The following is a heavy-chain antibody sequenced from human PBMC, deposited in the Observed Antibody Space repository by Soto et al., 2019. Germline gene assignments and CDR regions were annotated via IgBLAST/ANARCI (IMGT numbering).Heavy chain of an antibody. J-gene: IGHJ4*02. D-gene: IGHD3-9*01. CDR3: ARVERRYFDWAFFDY. V-gene: IGHV4-59*01. CDR1: GGSISSYY. CDR2: IYYSGST. Sequence: SETLSLTCTVSGGSISSYYWSWIRQPPGKGLEWIGYIYYSGSTNYNPSLKSRVTISVDTSKNQFSLKLSSVTAADTAVYYCARVERRYFDWAFFDYWGQGTLVTVSS.